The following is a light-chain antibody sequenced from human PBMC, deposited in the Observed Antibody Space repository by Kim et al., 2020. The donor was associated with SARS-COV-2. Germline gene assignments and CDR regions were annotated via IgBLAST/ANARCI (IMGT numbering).Light chain of an antibody. Sequence: LTHPASVSGSPGQSITISCTGTSSDVGSYNYVSWYQQHPGKAPKLMIYDVSKRPSGVSNRFSGSKSGNTASLTISGLQAEDEADYYCISYTSSSTWVFGGGTQLTVL. CDR2: DVS. CDR3: ISYTSSSTWV. J-gene: IGLJ3*02. CDR1: SSDVGSYNY. V-gene: IGLV2-14*01.